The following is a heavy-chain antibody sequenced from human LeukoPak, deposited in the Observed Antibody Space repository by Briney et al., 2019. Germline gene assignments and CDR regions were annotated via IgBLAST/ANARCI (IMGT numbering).Heavy chain of an antibody. D-gene: IGHD2-2*01. CDR2: MNPNSGNT. Sequence: ASVKVSCKASGYTFTSYDINWVRQATGQGLEWMGWMNPNSGNTGYAQKFQGRVTMTRNTSISTAYMELSSLRSEDTAVYYCASMGYCSSTSCYYYYMDVWGKGTTVTVSS. V-gene: IGHV1-8*01. CDR1: GYTFTSYD. CDR3: ASMGYCSSTSCYYYYMDV. J-gene: IGHJ6*03.